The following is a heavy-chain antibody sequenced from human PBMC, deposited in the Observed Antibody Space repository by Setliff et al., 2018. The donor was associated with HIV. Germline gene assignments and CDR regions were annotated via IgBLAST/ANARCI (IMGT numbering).Heavy chain of an antibody. V-gene: IGHV3-11*04. J-gene: IGHJ4*02. D-gene: IGHD4-17*01. CDR1: GFTFSDYY. Sequence: GGSLRLSCAASGFTFSDYYMSWIRQAPGKGLEWVSGISWNSGSIYYADSVKGRFTISRDNAKNSLYLQMNSLRAEDTAVYYCAKDHEVTRFGDSDGGYFDYWGQGTLVTVSS. CDR2: ISWNSGSI. CDR3: AKDHEVTRFGDSDGGYFDY.